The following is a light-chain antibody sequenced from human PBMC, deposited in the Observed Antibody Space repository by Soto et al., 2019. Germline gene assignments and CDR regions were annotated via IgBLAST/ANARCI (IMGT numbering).Light chain of an antibody. CDR1: QSVSSY. CDR3: QQYSAYPLS. V-gene: IGKV3-20*01. Sequence: EIVLTHSPATLSLSPWEIATLSCRASQSVSSYLAWYQQKPGQAPRLLISGASRRATGIPDRFRGSGSGTDFTLTINRLEPEDFALYYCQQYSAYPLSFGGGTKVDIK. J-gene: IGKJ4*01. CDR2: GAS.